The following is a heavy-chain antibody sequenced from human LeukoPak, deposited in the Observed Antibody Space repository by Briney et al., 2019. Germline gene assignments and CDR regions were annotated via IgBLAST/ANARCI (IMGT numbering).Heavy chain of an antibody. J-gene: IGHJ5*02. CDR1: GGSISSSSSY. CDR2: IYYSGST. D-gene: IGHD4-17*01. V-gene: IGHV4-39*01. CDR3: ASTMVTGNWFDP. Sequence: SETLSLTCTVSGGSISSSSSYSGWVRQPPGKGLEWIGSIYYSGSTYYNPSLKSRVTISVETSKNQFSLKLSSVTAADTAVYYCASTMVTGNWFDPWGQGTLVTVSS.